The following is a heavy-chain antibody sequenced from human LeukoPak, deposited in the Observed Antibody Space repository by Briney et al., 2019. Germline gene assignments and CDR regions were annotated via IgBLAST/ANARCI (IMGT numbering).Heavy chain of an antibody. Sequence: GASVKVSCKASGYTFTGYYMHWVRQAPGQGLEWMGWINPNSGGTNYAQKFQGRVTMTRDTSISTAYMELSRLRSDDTAVYYCARDNHPPSYYYDSSGYPDAFDIWGQGTMVTVSS. V-gene: IGHV1-2*02. D-gene: IGHD3-22*01. CDR1: GYTFTGYY. J-gene: IGHJ3*02. CDR2: INPNSGGT. CDR3: ARDNHPPSYYYDSSGYPDAFDI.